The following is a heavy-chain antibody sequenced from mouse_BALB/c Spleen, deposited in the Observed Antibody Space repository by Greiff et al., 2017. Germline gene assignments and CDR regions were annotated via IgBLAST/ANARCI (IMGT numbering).Heavy chain of an antibody. V-gene: IGHV5-12-2*01. Sequence: EVMLVESGGGLVQPGGSLKLSCAASGFTFSSYTMSWVRQTPEKRLEWVAYISNGGGSTYYPDTVKGRFTISRDNAKNTLYLQMSSLKSEDTAMYYCARQGYYGSSQSSYAMDYWGQGTSVTVSS. CDR3: ARQGYYGSSQSSYAMDY. CDR2: ISNGGGST. CDR1: GFTFSSYT. J-gene: IGHJ4*01. D-gene: IGHD1-1*01.